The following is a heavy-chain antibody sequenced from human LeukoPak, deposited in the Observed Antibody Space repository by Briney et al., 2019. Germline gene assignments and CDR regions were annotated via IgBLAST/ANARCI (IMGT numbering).Heavy chain of an antibody. D-gene: IGHD2-15*01. Sequence: SETLSLTCAVYGGSFIGYYWNLIRQPPGKALEWIGEINQSGSTKYNPSLKSRVSISVDTSKNQFSLKLSSVTAADTAVYYCARGRDRYCTGGSCYKFDYWGQGTLVTVSS. CDR3: ARGRDRYCTGGSCYKFDY. CDR2: INQSGST. V-gene: IGHV4-34*01. CDR1: GGSFIGYY. J-gene: IGHJ4*02.